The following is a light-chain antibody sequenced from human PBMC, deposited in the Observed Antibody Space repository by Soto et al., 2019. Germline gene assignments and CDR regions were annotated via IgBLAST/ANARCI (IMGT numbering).Light chain of an antibody. J-gene: IGLJ3*02. CDR2: SNN. CDR1: SSNIGSNT. Sequence: QSVLTQPPSASGTPGQRVTISCSGSSSNIGSNTVNWYQQLPGTAPKLLIYSNNQRPSGVPDRFSGSKSGTSASLAISGLQSEDEADYYCQSYDNILSGPLFGGGTKLTVL. CDR3: QSYDNILSGPL. V-gene: IGLV1-44*01.